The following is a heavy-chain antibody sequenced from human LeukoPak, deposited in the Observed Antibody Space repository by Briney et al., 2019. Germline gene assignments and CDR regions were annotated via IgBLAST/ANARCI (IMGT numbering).Heavy chain of an antibody. D-gene: IGHD3-10*01. V-gene: IGHV3-48*03. Sequence: PGGSLRLSCGASGFTFSSYEMNWVRQAPGKGLEWVSYISSSGSTIYYADSVKGRFTISRDNAKNSLYLQMNSLRAEDTAVYYCARTPWFGGIDYWGQGTLVTVSS. CDR2: ISSSGSTI. CDR1: GFTFSSYE. J-gene: IGHJ4*02. CDR3: ARTPWFGGIDY.